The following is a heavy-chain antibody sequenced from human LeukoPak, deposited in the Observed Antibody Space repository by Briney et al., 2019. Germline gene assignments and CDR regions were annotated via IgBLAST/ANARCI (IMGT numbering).Heavy chain of an antibody. D-gene: IGHD3-9*01. CDR1: GFSFSTYS. CDR3: ARGGRSTYFDWSPDY. Sequence: GGSLRLSCEASGFSFSTYSMNWVRQAPGKGLEWVSSISSSSSYIYYADSVKGQFTISRDNARNSLYLQMNSLRAEDTAVYYCARGGRSTYFDWSPDYWGQGTLVTVSS. CDR2: ISSSSSYI. J-gene: IGHJ4*02. V-gene: IGHV3-21*01.